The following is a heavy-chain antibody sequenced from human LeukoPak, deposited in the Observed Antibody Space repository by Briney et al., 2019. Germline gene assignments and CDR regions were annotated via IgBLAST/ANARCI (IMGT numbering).Heavy chain of an antibody. Sequence: SETLSLTCTVSGGSFTSYYWSWIRQPPGKGLEWIGYIYSSGSTNYNPSLKSRVTISLDTSKNQFSLKVSSVTAADTAVYYCARSIWGSYRYTGDYWGQGTLVTVSS. D-gene: IGHD3-16*02. CDR3: ARSIWGSYRYTGDY. V-gene: IGHV4-59*12. CDR1: GGSFTSYY. J-gene: IGHJ4*02. CDR2: IYSSGST.